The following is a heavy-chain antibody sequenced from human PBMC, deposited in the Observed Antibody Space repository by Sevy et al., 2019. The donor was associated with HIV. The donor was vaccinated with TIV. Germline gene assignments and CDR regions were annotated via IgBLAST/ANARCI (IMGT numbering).Heavy chain of an antibody. CDR2: ISSTSNTI. CDR1: GFTFSTYN. J-gene: IGHJ3*02. Sequence: GGSLRLSCAASGFTFSTYNMHWVRQAPGKGLEWVSYISSTSNTIYYADSVKGRFTISRDNADNSLYLQMKSLRAEDTALYYSARIGMITFGGAARGAFDIWGQGTMVTVSS. D-gene: IGHD3-16*01. V-gene: IGHV3-48*01. CDR3: ARIGMITFGGAARGAFDI.